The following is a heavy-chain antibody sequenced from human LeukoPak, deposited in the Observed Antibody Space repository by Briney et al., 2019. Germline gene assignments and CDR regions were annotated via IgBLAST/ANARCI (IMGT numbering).Heavy chain of an antibody. V-gene: IGHV3-33*01. Sequence: GGSLRLSCAASGFTFSSYGMHWVRQAPGKGLEWVAVIWYDGSNKYYADSVKGRFTISRDNSKNTLYLQMNSLRAEDTAVYYCARDQAHIEQQLVVYYYGMDVWGQGTTVTVSS. CDR1: GFTFSSYG. J-gene: IGHJ6*02. CDR2: IWYDGSNK. CDR3: ARDQAHIEQQLVVYYYGMDV. D-gene: IGHD6-13*01.